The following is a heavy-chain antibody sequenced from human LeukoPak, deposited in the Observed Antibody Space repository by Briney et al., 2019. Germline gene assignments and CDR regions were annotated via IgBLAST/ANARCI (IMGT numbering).Heavy chain of an antibody. CDR1: GGSISAYY. Sequence: PSETLSLTCTVSGGSISAYYWNWVRQPPGKGLEWIGYIHYSGSTNYNPSLKSRVTISVDTSKNQFSLKLSSVTAADTAVYYCARGGSTGTNLNWVDPWGQGTLVTVSS. CDR2: IHYSGST. CDR3: ARGGSTGTNLNWVDP. V-gene: IGHV4-59*01. D-gene: IGHD1-1*01. J-gene: IGHJ5*02.